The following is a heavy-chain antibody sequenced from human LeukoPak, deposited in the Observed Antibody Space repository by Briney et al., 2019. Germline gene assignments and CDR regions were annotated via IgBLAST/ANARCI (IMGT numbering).Heavy chain of an antibody. CDR1: GFSLETSGVG. Sequence: SGPTLVNPTQTLTLTCTFSGFSLETSGVGVGWIRQPPGKALEWLAIIYWNDDRRSSPSLKSRLTITKDTSKNQVVLTMTNMDPVDTATYYCAHFSGASSAFDYWGRGTLVTVSS. V-gene: IGHV2-5*01. CDR3: AHFSGASSAFDY. D-gene: IGHD2-2*01. J-gene: IGHJ4*02. CDR2: IYWNDDR.